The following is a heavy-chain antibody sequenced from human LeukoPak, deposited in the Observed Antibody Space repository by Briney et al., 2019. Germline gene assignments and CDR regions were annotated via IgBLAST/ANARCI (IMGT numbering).Heavy chain of an antibody. Sequence: PRGSLRLSCAASGFTFSSYWMHWVRQAPGKGLVWVSRISGDGSSTTYAESVKGRFTISRDNAKNTLYLQMNSLRAEDTAVYYCARELPFDYWGQGTLVTVSS. J-gene: IGHJ4*02. CDR1: GFTFSSYW. V-gene: IGHV3-74*01. CDR3: ARELPFDY. CDR2: ISGDGSST.